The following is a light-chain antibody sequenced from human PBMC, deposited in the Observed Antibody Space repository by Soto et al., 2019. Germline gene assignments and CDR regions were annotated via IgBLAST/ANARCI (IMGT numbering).Light chain of an antibody. J-gene: IGKJ4*01. V-gene: IGKV3-11*01. Sequence: EIVLTQSPATLSLSPGERATLSCRASQSVSSYLAWYQQKPGQAPRLLIYDASNRATGIPARFSGSGSGTXXXXXXXXXXXXXXXXXYXXXXXNWPPALTFGGGTKVEIK. CDR2: DAS. CDR1: QSVSSY. CDR3: XXXXNWPPALT.